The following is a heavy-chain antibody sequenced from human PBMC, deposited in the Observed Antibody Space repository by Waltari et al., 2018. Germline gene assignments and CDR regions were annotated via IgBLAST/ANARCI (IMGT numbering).Heavy chain of an antibody. J-gene: IGHJ4*02. V-gene: IGHV3-74*01. Sequence: EVQLVESGGGLVQPGGSLSIPCAASGFTFSSHWMYWVRQTPGKGLVWVSGINSDGSSTSYADSVKGRVTISRDNAKNTLYLQMNSLRAEDTAVYYCVRDSSGTYWGQGTQVTVSS. CDR1: GFTFSSHW. CDR3: VRDSSGTY. D-gene: IGHD3-22*01. CDR2: INSDGSST.